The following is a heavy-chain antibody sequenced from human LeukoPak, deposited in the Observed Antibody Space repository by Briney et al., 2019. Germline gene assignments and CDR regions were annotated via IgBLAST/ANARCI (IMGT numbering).Heavy chain of an antibody. Sequence: ASVKVSCKASGYALSDVFFNWVRQAPGQGLEWMGWINPSTGARIYAQKFQDRVTMDTSDSTIQMELRWLRSDDTAVYYCATGSITHTRDPWGPGTLAIVSS. J-gene: IGHJ5*02. D-gene: IGHD6-6*01. CDR2: INPSTGAR. V-gene: IGHV1-2*02. CDR1: GYALSDVF. CDR3: ATGSITHTRDP.